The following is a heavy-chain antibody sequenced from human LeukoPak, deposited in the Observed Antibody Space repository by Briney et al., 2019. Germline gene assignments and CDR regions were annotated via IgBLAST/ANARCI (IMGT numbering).Heavy chain of an antibody. CDR1: GFTVNTYW. CDR3: ARGFDANYGMDV. J-gene: IGHJ6*04. V-gene: IGHV3-7*01. D-gene: IGHD3-9*01. CDR2: IDQDGTEE. Sequence: GGSLRLSCAASGFTVNTYWMNWVRQAPGQGLEWVANIDQDGTEEYYVESVKGRFTIFRDNAKNSVLLQMNSLRADDTAVYYCARGFDANYGMDVWGKGTTVTVSS.